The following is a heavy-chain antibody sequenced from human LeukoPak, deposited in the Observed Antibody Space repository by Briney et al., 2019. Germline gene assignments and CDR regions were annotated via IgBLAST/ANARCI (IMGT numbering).Heavy chain of an antibody. Sequence: PGGSLRLSCAASGFTFSTYVISWVRQAPGKGLEWVSAISDSGGNTYYADSVKGRFTIFRDNSKNTLFLQMNSLRADDTAVYYCAKSVLIVVHWGQGTLVTVSS. D-gene: IGHD3-22*01. CDR3: AKSVLIVVH. CDR2: ISDSGGNT. J-gene: IGHJ4*02. CDR1: GFTFSTYV. V-gene: IGHV3-23*01.